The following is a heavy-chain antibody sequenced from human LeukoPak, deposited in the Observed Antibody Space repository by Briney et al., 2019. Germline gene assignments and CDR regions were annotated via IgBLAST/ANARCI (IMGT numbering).Heavy chain of an antibody. Sequence: PGGSLRLSCAASGFTFSSYSMNWVRQAPGKGLEWVSSISSSSSYIYYADSVKGRFTISRDNAKNSLYLQMNSLRDEDTAVYYCARGIQLTSYYYYGVDVWGQGTTVTVSS. V-gene: IGHV3-21*01. CDR3: ARGIQLTSYYYYGVDV. D-gene: IGHD1-1*01. J-gene: IGHJ6*02. CDR2: ISSSSSYI. CDR1: GFTFSSYS.